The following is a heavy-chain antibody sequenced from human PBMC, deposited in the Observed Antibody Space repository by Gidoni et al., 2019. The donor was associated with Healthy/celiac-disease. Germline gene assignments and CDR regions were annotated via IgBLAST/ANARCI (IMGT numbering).Heavy chain of an antibody. J-gene: IGHJ3*02. V-gene: IGHV4-31*02. D-gene: IGHD2-2*02. CDR3: ARDNRNIVVVPAAIGAFDI. CDR2: IYYSGST. CDR1: GGSITSGGYY. Sequence: QVQLQESGPGLVKPSQTLSLTCTFSGGSITSGGYYWSCIRQHPGKGLVWIGYIYYSGSTYYNPSLKSRVTISVDTSKNQFSLKLSSVTAADTAVYYCARDNRNIVVVPAAIGAFDIWGQGTMVTVSS.